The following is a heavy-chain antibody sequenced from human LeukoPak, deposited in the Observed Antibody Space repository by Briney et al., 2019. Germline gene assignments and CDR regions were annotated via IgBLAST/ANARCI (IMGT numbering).Heavy chain of an antibody. CDR2: ISSSGSTI. D-gene: IGHD3-9*01. CDR1: GFTFSDYY. J-gene: IGHJ6*02. Sequence: GGSLRLSCAASGFTFSDYYMSWIRQAPGKGLEWVSYISSSGSTIYYADSVKGRFTISRDNAKNSLYLQMNSLRAEDTAVYYCATFPSDILTGYYYYYGMDVWGQGTTVTVSS. CDR3: ATFPSDILTGYYYYYGMDV. V-gene: IGHV3-11*01.